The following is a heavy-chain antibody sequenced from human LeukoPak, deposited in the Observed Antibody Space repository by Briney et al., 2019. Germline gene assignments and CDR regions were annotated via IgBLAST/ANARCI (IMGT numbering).Heavy chain of an antibody. D-gene: IGHD3-10*01. V-gene: IGHV4-61*02. Sequence: SQTLSLTCTVSGGSISSGRYYWSWIRQPAGKGLEWIGRIYTSGSINYNSSLKSRLTISLDTSKNQFSLKLSSVTAADTAVYYCARELNLVRAVSYNWFDPWGQGTLVTVSS. J-gene: IGHJ5*02. CDR1: GGSISSGRYY. CDR3: ARELNLVRAVSYNWFDP. CDR2: IYTSGSI.